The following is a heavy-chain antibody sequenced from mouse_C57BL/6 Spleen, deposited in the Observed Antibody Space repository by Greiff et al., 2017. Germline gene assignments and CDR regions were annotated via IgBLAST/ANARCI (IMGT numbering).Heavy chain of an antibody. J-gene: IGHJ2*01. CDR1: GFSLTSYG. Sequence: VKLVESGPGLVQPSQSLSITCTVSGFSLTSYGVHWVRQSPGKGLEWLGVIWRGGSTDYNAAFMSRLSITKDNSKSQVFFKMNSLQADDTAIYYCAKNPITTVGYFDYWGQGTTLTVSS. CDR3: AKNPITTVGYFDY. V-gene: IGHV2-5*01. D-gene: IGHD1-1*01. CDR2: IWRGGST.